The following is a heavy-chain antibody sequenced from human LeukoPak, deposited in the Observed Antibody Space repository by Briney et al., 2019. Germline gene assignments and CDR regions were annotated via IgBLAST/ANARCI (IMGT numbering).Heavy chain of an antibody. CDR3: ARGGCYDSSGYSADFDY. CDR1: GGSFSGYY. D-gene: IGHD3-22*01. J-gene: IGHJ4*02. V-gene: IGHV4-34*01. Sequence: SETLSLTCAVYGGSFSGYYWSWIRQPPGKGLEWIGEINHSGSTNYNPSLKSRVTISEDTSKNQFSLKLSSVTAADTAVYYCARGGCYDSSGYSADFDYWGQGTLVTISS. CDR2: INHSGST.